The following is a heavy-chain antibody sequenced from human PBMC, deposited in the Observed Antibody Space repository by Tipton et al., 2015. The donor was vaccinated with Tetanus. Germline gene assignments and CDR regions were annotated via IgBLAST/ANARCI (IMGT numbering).Heavy chain of an antibody. CDR3: ARDPPHNYDSAMGKDY. V-gene: IGHV3-7*01. D-gene: IGHD3-22*01. J-gene: IGHJ4*02. CDR1: GFTFSSYW. Sequence: SLRLSCAASGFTFSSYWMSWVRQAPGKGLEWVANINQDGSGKYYVDSVKGRFTISRDNAKSSLYLQMNSLKVEDTAVYYCARDPPHNYDSAMGKDYWGQGTLVTVSS. CDR2: INQDGSGK.